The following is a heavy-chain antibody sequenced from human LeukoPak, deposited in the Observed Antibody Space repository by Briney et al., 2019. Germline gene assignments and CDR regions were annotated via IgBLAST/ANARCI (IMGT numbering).Heavy chain of an antibody. J-gene: IGHJ4*02. V-gene: IGHV3-23*01. CDR2: ISGSGGST. CDR3: AKDWGEDPAMDTSFDY. D-gene: IGHD5-18*01. Sequence: PGGSLRLSCAASGFTFSSYAMSWVRQAPGKGLEWVSAISGSGGSTYYADSVKGRFTISRDNSKNTLYLQMNSLRAEDTAVYYCAKDWGEDPAMDTSFDYWGQGTLVTVSS. CDR1: GFTFSSYA.